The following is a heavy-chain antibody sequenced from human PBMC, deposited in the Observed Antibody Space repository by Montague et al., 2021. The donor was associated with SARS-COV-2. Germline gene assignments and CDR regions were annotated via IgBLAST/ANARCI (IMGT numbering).Heavy chain of an antibody. Sequence: SETLSLTCTVSGGSISSSSYCWGWIRQPPGMGLEWIGSINYSGSTHYNPPLQSRVTISVDTSKNQFSLKLSSVTAADTAVYYCATYYDILAGYYIDAFDIWGQGTMVTVSS. J-gene: IGHJ3*02. CDR3: ATYYDILAGYYIDAFDI. V-gene: IGHV4-39*01. CDR2: INYSGST. CDR1: GGSISSSSYC. D-gene: IGHD3-9*01.